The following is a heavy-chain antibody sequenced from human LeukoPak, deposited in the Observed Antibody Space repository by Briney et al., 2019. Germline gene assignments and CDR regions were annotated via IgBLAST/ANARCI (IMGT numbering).Heavy chain of an antibody. Sequence: GGSLRLSCAASGFIFSDYYMSWTRQSPGKGLKWISYISPNGTDIYSIDSVRGRFIISRDNAKNSLYLQMNSLRAEDTAVYYCASGSSSVGYWGQGTLVTVSS. J-gene: IGHJ4*02. CDR2: ISPNGTDI. D-gene: IGHD6-6*01. V-gene: IGHV3-11*01. CDR3: ASGSSSVGY. CDR1: GFIFSDYY.